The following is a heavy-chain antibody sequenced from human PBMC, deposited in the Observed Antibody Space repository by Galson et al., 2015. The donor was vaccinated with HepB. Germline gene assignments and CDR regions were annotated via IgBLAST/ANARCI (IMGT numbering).Heavy chain of an antibody. CDR3: ASLPAAKRGGKWFDP. J-gene: IGHJ5*02. D-gene: IGHD2-2*01. Sequence: QSGAEVKKPGESLKISCQGSGDTFTSNWIGWVRQMPGKGPEWMGIIYPDDSDTRYSPSFQGLVTISADKSISTVYLQWSSLKASDAAMYYCASLPAAKRGGKWFDPWGQGTLVTVSS. CDR1: GDTFTSNW. V-gene: IGHV5-51*03. CDR2: IYPDDSDT.